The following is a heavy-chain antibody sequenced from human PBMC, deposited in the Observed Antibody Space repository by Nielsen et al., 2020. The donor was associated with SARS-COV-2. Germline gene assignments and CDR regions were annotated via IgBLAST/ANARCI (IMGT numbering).Heavy chain of an antibody. Sequence: GESLKISCAASGFTFDDYAMSWVRQAPGKGLEWVSSFSGRGGRIYYADSVKGRFAISRDNAKNSLYLQMNSLRAEDTALYYCANIGDYVGYWGQGTLVTVSS. V-gene: IGHV3-20*04. CDR1: GFTFDDYA. J-gene: IGHJ4*02. CDR3: ANIGDYVGY. D-gene: IGHD2/OR15-2a*01. CDR2: FSGRGGRI.